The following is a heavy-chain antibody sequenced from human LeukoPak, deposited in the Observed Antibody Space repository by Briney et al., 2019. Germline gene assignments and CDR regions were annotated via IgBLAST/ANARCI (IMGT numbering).Heavy chain of an antibody. CDR1: GFTFSNYG. V-gene: IGHV3-33*01. D-gene: IGHD3-22*01. CDR3: AREADSSGYYYYDY. Sequence: GGSLRLSCAASGFTFSNYGMHWVRQAPGKGLEWVAVIWYDGTNKYYADSVKGRFTISRDNSKNTLYLQMNSLRAEDTAVYYCAREADSSGYYYYDYWGQGTLFTVSS. J-gene: IGHJ4*02. CDR2: IWYDGTNK.